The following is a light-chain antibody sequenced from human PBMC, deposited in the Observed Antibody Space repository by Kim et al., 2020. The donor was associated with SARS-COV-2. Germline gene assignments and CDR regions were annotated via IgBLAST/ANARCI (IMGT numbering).Light chain of an antibody. V-gene: IGKV1-5*01. CDR1: QSISKW. CDR2: EAS. CDR3: QQYDSS. Sequence: PLSASVGDRVTITCRASQSISKWLAWYQQKAGKAPKLLIYEASSLKTGVPSRFSGSRSGTEFTLTISSLQPDDVATYYCQQYDSSFGGGTKVDIK. J-gene: IGKJ4*01.